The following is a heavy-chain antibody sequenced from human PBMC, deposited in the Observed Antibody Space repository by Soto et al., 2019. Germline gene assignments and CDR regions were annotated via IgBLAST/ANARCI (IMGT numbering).Heavy chain of an antibody. CDR1: GFTFNNFA. CDR3: ATGSPLRFFVR. Sequence: PGGSLRLSCAASGFTFNNFAMSWVRQAPGKGLEWVATISGSGAVTHYADSVKGRCSISRDSSNSTPSLHTSGLRAEDTAIYYCATGSPLRFFVRWGQGTLVTVSS. V-gene: IGHV3-23*01. J-gene: IGHJ4*02. CDR2: ISGSGAVT. D-gene: IGHD3-3*01.